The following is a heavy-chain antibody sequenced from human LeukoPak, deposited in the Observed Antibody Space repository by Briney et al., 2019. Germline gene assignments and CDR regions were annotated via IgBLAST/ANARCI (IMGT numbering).Heavy chain of an antibody. J-gene: IGHJ4*02. CDR1: GYTFTGYY. CDR2: INPNSGGT. D-gene: IGHD4-17*01. CDR3: ARGETTVTYFDY. Sequence: GASVKVSCKASGYTFTGYYRHWVRQAPGQGLEWMAWINPNSGGTNYAQKFQGRVTMTRDTSISTAYMELSRLRSDDTAVYYCARGETTVTYFDYWGQGTLVTVSS. V-gene: IGHV1-2*02.